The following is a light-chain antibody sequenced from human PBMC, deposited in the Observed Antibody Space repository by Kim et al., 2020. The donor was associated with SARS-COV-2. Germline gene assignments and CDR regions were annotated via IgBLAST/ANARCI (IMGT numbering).Light chain of an antibody. CDR1: QTVSSSY. V-gene: IGKV3-20*01. CDR3: QQYGSSPPYT. CDR2: GAS. Sequence: PGERATLSCRASQTVSSSYLAWYQQKPGQPPRLLIYGASGRATGIPDRFSGSGSGTDFTLTISRLEPEDFAVYYCQQYGSSPPYTFGQGTKLEI. J-gene: IGKJ2*01.